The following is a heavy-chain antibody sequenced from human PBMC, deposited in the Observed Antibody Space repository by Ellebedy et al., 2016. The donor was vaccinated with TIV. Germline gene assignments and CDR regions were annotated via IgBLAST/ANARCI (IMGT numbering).Heavy chain of an antibody. Sequence: GESLKISXAASGFTFSSYWMSWVRQAPGKGLEWVASINPDGSAKKYVDSEKGRFMISRDNAENSLYLQMNSLRVEDTAVYFCAKLMGTRTIYDSWGQGTLVTVSS. CDR3: AKLMGTRTIYDS. CDR1: GFTFSSYW. D-gene: IGHD1-1*01. CDR2: INPDGSAK. V-gene: IGHV3-7*01. J-gene: IGHJ4*02.